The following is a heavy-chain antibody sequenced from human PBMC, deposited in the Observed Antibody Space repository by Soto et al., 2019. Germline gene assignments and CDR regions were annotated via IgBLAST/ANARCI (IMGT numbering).Heavy chain of an antibody. J-gene: IGHJ6*03. Sequence: SETLSLTCAVYGGSFSGYYWSWIRQPPGKGLEWIGEINHSGSTNYNPSLKSRVTISVDTSKNQFSLKLSSVTAADTAVYYCARAPKGRTGARDIVVVPAARVYYMDVWGKGTTVTVSS. CDR1: GGSFSGYY. D-gene: IGHD2-2*01. V-gene: IGHV4-34*01. CDR3: ARAPKGRTGARDIVVVPAARVYYMDV. CDR2: INHSGST.